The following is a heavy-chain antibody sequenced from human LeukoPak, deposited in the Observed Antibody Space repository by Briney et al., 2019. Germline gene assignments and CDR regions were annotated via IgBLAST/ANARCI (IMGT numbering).Heavy chain of an antibody. CDR1: RGTLSSYA. J-gene: IGHJ5*02. CDR2: INPIFGTA. V-gene: IGHV1-69*05. Sequence: SVRVSCKPSRGTLSSYAISWVRQAPGHGLECMGGINPIFGTANYAQKFQGRVTITTDESTSTAYMELSSLRSEDTAVYYCATGAPYRYCSSTSCYSWFDPWGQGTLVTVSS. D-gene: IGHD2-2*02. CDR3: ATGAPYRYCSSTSCYSWFDP.